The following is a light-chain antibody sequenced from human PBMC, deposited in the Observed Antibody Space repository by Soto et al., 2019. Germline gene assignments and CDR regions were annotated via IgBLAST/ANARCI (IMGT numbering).Light chain of an antibody. J-gene: IGKJ4*01. CDR2: DAS. CDR3: QQYDNLPLT. V-gene: IGKV1-33*01. CDR1: QAISSY. Sequence: IQMTQSPSSLSASVEDRVTITCQASQAISSYLNWYQQNPGKAPKLLIYDASNLETGGPSRFSGSGSGTDFTFTISSLQPEDIATYYCQQYDNLPLTFGGGTKVDIK.